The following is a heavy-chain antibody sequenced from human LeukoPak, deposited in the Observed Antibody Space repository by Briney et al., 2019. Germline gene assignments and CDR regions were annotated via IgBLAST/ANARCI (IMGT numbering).Heavy chain of an antibody. CDR2: ISVNGNT. V-gene: IGHV3-23*01. CDR1: GFTFSSYA. J-gene: IGHJ4*02. Sequence: PGGSLRLSCAASGFTFSSYAMSWVRQGPGKGLEWVSAISVNGNTYHADSVKGRFTISRDSYKNTLYLQRNTLRAEDAAVYYCAKAPVTTCSGANCYPFDYWGQGTLVTVSS. D-gene: IGHD2-15*01. CDR3: AKAPVTTCSGANCYPFDY.